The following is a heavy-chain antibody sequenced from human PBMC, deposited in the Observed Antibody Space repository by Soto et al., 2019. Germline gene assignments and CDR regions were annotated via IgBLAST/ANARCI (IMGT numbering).Heavy chain of an antibody. D-gene: IGHD3-9*01. CDR1: GFTFSSYC. Sequence: PGGSLRLSCAASGFTFSSYCMHWVRQAPGKGLEWVAVISYDGSNKYYADSVKGRFTISRDNSKNTLYLQMNSLRAEDTAVYYCAKVFRARYFDWLPKSDFDYWGQGTLVTVSS. J-gene: IGHJ4*02. V-gene: IGHV3-30*18. CDR2: ISYDGSNK. CDR3: AKVFRARYFDWLPKSDFDY.